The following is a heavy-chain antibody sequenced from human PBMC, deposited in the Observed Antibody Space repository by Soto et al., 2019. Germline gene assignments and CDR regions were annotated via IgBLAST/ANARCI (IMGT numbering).Heavy chain of an antibody. CDR1: GYTFTSYG. J-gene: IGHJ4*02. CDR3: ARTPSYDFWSGYYDY. V-gene: IGHV1-18*01. CDR2: ISAYNGNT. Sequence: ASGKVSCKASGYTFTSYGIIWVRQAPGQGLEWMGWISAYNGNTNYAQKLQGRVTMTTDTSTSTAYMELRSLRSDDTAVYYCARTPSYDFWSGYYDYWGQGTLVTVSS. D-gene: IGHD3-3*01.